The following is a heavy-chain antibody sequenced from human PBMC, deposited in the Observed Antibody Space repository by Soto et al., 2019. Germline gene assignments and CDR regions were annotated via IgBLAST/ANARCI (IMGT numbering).Heavy chain of an antibody. Sequence: SETLSLTCAVSGGSISSSNWWSWVRQPPGKGLEWIGEIYHSGSTNYNPSPKSRVTISVDKSKNQFSLKLSSVTAADTAVYYCARKEGTNYYYGMDVWGQGTTVTVSS. D-gene: IGHD3-10*01. V-gene: IGHV4-4*02. J-gene: IGHJ6*02. CDR3: ARKEGTNYYYGMDV. CDR2: IYHSGST. CDR1: GGSISSSNW.